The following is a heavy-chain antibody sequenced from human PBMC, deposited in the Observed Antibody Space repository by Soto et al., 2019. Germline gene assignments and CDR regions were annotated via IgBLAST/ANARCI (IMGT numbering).Heavy chain of an antibody. CDR1: GYTFTSFG. V-gene: IGHV1-18*01. D-gene: IGHD3-3*01. CDR3: ARVYDFWSGYQSPFDY. Sequence: GASVKVSCKASGYTFTSFGISWVRQAPGQGLEWMGWIGVYNDKTNYAQKFQGRVTMTTDRSTSAAYMELGSLRSDDTAVYYCARVYDFWSGYQSPFDYWGQGTLVTVSS. CDR2: IGVYNDKT. J-gene: IGHJ4*02.